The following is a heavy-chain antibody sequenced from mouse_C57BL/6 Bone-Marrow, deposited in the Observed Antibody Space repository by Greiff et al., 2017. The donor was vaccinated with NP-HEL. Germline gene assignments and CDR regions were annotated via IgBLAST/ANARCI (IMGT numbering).Heavy chain of an antibody. CDR2: IYPGDGGT. V-gene: IGHV1-82*01. CDR1: GYAFSSSW. Sequence: VQLQQSGPELVKPGASVKISCKASGYAFSSSWMNWVKQRPGKGLEWIGRIYPGDGGTNYNGKFKGKATLTADKSSSTAYMQLSSLTSEDSAVYFCARCGFDYWGQGTTLTVSS. J-gene: IGHJ2*01. CDR3: ARCGFDY.